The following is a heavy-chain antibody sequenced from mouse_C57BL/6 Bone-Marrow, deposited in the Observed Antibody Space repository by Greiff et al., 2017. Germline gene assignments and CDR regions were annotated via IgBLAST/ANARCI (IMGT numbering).Heavy chain of an antibody. Sequence: QVQLQQSGAELARPGASVKLSCKASGYTFTSYGISWVKQRTGQGLEWIGEIYPRSGNTYYNEKFKGKATLTADKSSSTAYRELRSLTSEDAAVYFCARGGIYYDYDAWFAYWGQGTLVTVSA. CDR2: IYPRSGNT. D-gene: IGHD2-4*01. CDR3: ARGGIYYDYDAWFAY. CDR1: GYTFTSYG. J-gene: IGHJ3*01. V-gene: IGHV1-81*01.